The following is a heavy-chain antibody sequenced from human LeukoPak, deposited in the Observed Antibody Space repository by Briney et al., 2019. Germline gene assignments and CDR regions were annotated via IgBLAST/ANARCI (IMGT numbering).Heavy chain of an antibody. V-gene: IGHV3-30*18. J-gene: IGHJ4*02. CDR1: GFTFSGYG. CDR3: AKGGSGLTYYFDQ. D-gene: IGHD5-12*01. CDR2: ISYDGSNK. Sequence: GGSLRLSCAASGFTFSGYGMHWVRQTPGKGLEWVAVISYDGSNKYYADSVKGRFTTSRDNSKNTMYLQMNSLRAEDTAMYYCAKGGSGLTYYFDQWGQGTLVTVSS.